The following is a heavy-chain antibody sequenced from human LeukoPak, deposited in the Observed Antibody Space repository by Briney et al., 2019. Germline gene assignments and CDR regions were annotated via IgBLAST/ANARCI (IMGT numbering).Heavy chain of an antibody. V-gene: IGHV4-59*08. D-gene: IGHD3-3*01. CDR3: ARTYYDFWSGYYSYYFDY. J-gene: IGHJ4*02. Sequence: SETLSLTCTVSGGSISSYYWSWIRQPPGKGLEWIGYIYYSGSTSYNPSLKSRVTISVDTSKNQFSLKLSSVTAADTAVYYCARTYYDFWSGYYSYYFDYWGQGTLVTVSS. CDR1: GGSISSYY. CDR2: IYYSGST.